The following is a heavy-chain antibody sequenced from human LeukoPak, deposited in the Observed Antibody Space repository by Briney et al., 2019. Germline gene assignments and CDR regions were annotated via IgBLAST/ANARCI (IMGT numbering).Heavy chain of an antibody. J-gene: IGHJ5*02. V-gene: IGHV4-39*07. Sequence: SETLSLTCTVSGGSISSSSYYWGWIRQPPGKGLEWIGSIYYSGSTYYNPSLKSRVTISVDTSKNQFSLKLSSVTAADTAVYYCARGATGGYWFDPWGQGTLVTVSS. D-gene: IGHD1-26*01. CDR3: ARGATGGYWFDP. CDR1: GGSISSSSYY. CDR2: IYYSGST.